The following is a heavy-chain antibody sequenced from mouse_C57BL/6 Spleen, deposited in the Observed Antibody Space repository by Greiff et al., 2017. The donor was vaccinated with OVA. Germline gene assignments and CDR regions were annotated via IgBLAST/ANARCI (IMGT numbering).Heavy chain of an antibody. CDR3: ARLATVVAYYAMDY. Sequence: DVKLVESGGGLVKPGGSLKLSCAASGFTFSDYGMHWVRQAPEKGLEWVAYISSGSSTIYYADTVKGRFTISRDNAKNTLFLQMTSLRSEDTAMYYCARLATVVAYYAMDYWGQGTSVTVSS. J-gene: IGHJ4*01. CDR1: GFTFSDYG. D-gene: IGHD1-1*01. V-gene: IGHV5-17*01. CDR2: ISSGSSTI.